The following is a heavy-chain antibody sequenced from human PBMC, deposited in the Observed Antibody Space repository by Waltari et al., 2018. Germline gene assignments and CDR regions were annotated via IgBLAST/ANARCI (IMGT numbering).Heavy chain of an antibody. J-gene: IGHJ4*02. D-gene: IGHD3-3*01. V-gene: IGHV1-2*02. CDR2: INPYSCGT. CDR1: GYTFTGYY. Sequence: QVQLVQSGAEVKKPGASVKVSCKTSGYTFTGYYMYWVRQAPGQGLEWMGWINPYSCGTAYAQKFQGRVTLTRDTSISTAYMELSRLRSDDTAVYYCARVGSGYAPDYWGQGTLVTVSS. CDR3: ARVGSGYAPDY.